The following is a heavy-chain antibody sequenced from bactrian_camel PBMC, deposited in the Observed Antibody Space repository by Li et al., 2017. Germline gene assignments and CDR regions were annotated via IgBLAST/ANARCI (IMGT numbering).Heavy chain of an antibody. CDR2: IDRGTGDV. J-gene: IGHJ6*01. Sequence: QDPGKGLEWVSTIDRGTGDVYYADSVKGRFTISRDNAKNTVYLEMNSLNAEDTAMYYCAARLWVYGDRCPITRFPRDFVYWGQGTQVTVSS. CDR3: AARLWVYGDRCPITRFPRDFVY. D-gene: IGHD5*01. V-gene: IGHV3S40*01.